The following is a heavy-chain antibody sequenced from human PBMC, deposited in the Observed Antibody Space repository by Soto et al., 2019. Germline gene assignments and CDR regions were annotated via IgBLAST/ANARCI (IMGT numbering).Heavy chain of an antibody. V-gene: IGHV1-46*03. Sequence: GASVKVSCKASGYTFTSYFLHWVRQAPGQGLEWMGIINPGAGSTTYAQNFQGRVTMTSDMSTSTVFMELSSLRSDDTAVYYCARGTVNNVLAGPFDYWGQGTLVTVSS. D-gene: IGHD3-9*01. J-gene: IGHJ4*02. CDR2: INPGAGST. CDR1: GYTFTSYF. CDR3: ARGTVNNVLAGPFDY.